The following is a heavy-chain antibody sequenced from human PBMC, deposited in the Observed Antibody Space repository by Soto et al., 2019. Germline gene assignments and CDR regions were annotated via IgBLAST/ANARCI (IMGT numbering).Heavy chain of an antibody. CDR3: ARQGGEYNTMSDY. V-gene: IGHV5-51*01. CDR1: GYTFSKYW. CDR2: IYPGDSDA. Sequence: PGESLKISCKGSGYTFSKYWIGWVRQTPGKGLEWMGMIYPGDSDARYSPSFEGQVNFSVDKSINTAYLQWNSLKASDTAMYYCARQGGEYNTMSDYWGQGTLVTVSS. D-gene: IGHD3-10*01. J-gene: IGHJ4*02.